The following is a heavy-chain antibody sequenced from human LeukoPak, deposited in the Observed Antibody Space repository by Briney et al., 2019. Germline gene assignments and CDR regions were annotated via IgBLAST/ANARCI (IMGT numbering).Heavy chain of an antibody. Sequence: SETLSLTCTVSGYSISSGYYWGWIRQPPGKGLEWIGSIYHSGSTYYNPSLKSRVTISVDTSKNQFSLKLSSVTAADTAVYYCASGGRDSRWFDPWGQGTLVTVSS. CDR2: IYHSGST. CDR1: GYSISSGYY. CDR3: ASGGRDSRWFDP. J-gene: IGHJ5*02. V-gene: IGHV4-38-2*02. D-gene: IGHD4-11*01.